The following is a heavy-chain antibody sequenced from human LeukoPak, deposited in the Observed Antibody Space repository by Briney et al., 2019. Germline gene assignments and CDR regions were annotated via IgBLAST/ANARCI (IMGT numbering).Heavy chain of an antibody. CDR3: ATDSHQSGSHWGYFDH. CDR2: ISWNSGSI. D-gene: IGHD1-26*01. V-gene: IGHV3-9*01. Sequence: PGGSLRLSCAASGFTFAEYAMHWVRQAPGKGLEWVSGISWNSGSIGYAVSVKGRFTISRDNAKNSLYLQMNSLSPEDTAFYYCATDSHQSGSHWGYFDHWGQGTLVTVSS. J-gene: IGHJ4*02. CDR1: GFTFAEYA.